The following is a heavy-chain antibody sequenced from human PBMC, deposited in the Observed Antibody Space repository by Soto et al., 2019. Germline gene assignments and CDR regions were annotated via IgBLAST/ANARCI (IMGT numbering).Heavy chain of an antibody. J-gene: IGHJ5*02. Sequence: ASVKVSCKASGYTFTSYVISWVRQAPGQGLEWMGWISAYNGNTNYAQKLQGRVTMTTDTSTSTAYMELRSLRSDDTAVYYCARDAPPGDYIWGSYRFPKGSWFDPWGQGTLVTVSS. CDR1: GYTFTSYV. CDR3: ARDAPPGDYIWGSYRFPKGSWFDP. CDR2: ISAYNGNT. D-gene: IGHD3-16*02. V-gene: IGHV1-18*01.